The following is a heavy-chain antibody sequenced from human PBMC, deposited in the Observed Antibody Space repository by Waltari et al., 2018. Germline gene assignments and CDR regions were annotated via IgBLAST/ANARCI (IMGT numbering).Heavy chain of an antibody. Sequence: QVQLQQWGAGLLKPSETLSLTCAVYGGSFSGYYWSWIRPPPGKGLDWIGEINHSGSTNYNPSLKSRVTISVDTSKNQFSLKLSSVTAADTAVYYCARARITGNRYYYYYGMDVWGQGTTVTVSS. D-gene: IGHD1-20*01. CDR1: GGSFSGYY. CDR3: ARARITGNRYYYYYGMDV. J-gene: IGHJ6*02. V-gene: IGHV4-34*01. CDR2: INHSGST.